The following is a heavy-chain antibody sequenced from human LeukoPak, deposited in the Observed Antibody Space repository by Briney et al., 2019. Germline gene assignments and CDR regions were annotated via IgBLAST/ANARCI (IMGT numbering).Heavy chain of an antibody. V-gene: IGHV4-4*07. Sequence: PSETLSLTCTVSGGSIGSYYWSWIRQPAGKGLEWIGRIRASGSTNYNPSLGGRVTMSVDTSKNQFSLNLTSVTAADAAVYHCARNLGYNWFGPWGQGTLVTVSS. CDR3: ARNLGYNWFGP. CDR1: GGSIGSYY. D-gene: IGHD3-16*01. J-gene: IGHJ5*02. CDR2: IRASGST.